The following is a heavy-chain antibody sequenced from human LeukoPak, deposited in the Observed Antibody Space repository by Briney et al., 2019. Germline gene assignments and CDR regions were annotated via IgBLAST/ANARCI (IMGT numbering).Heavy chain of an antibody. CDR3: ARDADYYGSGSYDY. CDR2: IYYSGST. D-gene: IGHD3-10*01. J-gene: IGHJ4*02. V-gene: IGHV4-39*07. Sequence: SETLSLTCTVSGGSISTSNYYWGWIRQPPGKGLEWIGSIYYSGSTYYNPSLKSRVTISVDTSKNQFSLKLSSVTAADMAVYYCARDADYYGSGSYDYWGQGTLVTVSS. CDR1: GGSISTSNYY.